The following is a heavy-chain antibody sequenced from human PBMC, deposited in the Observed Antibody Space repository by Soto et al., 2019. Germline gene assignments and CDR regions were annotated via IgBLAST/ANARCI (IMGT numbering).Heavy chain of an antibody. CDR1: GYTFTSYA. J-gene: IGHJ6*02. CDR3: ASPYSSGWYGQDHHYYYYYGMDV. CDR2: INAGNGNT. D-gene: IGHD6-19*01. Sequence: ASVKVSCKASGYTFTSYAMHWVRQAPGQRLEWMGWINAGNGNTKYSQKFQGRVTITRDTSASTAYMELSSLRSEDTAVYYCASPYSSGWYGQDHHYYYYYGMDVWGQGTTVTAP. V-gene: IGHV1-3*01.